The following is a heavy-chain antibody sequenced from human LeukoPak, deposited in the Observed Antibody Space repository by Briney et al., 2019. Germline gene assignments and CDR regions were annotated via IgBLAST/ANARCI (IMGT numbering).Heavy chain of an antibody. Sequence: SETLSLTCAVYGGSFSGYYWSWIRQPPGKGLEWIGEINHSGSTNYNPSLKSRVTISVDTSKNQFSLKLSSVTAADMAVYYCAREREDIVVVVAATPVHAFDIWGQGTMVTVSS. CDR1: GGSFSGYY. J-gene: IGHJ3*02. CDR2: INHSGST. D-gene: IGHD2-15*01. V-gene: IGHV4-34*01. CDR3: AREREDIVVVVAATPVHAFDI.